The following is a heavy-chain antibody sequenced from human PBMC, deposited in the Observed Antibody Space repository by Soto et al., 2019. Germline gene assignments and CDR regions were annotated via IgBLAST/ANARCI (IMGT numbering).Heavy chain of an antibody. D-gene: IGHD3-10*01. Sequence: GGSLRLSCAASGFTFSRYAIHWVRQAPGKGLEWVAVISRDGSNKYYVDSVKGRFTISRDNSKNTLYLQMNSLRDEDTAVYYCARSRNSAVADSFDFWCQGTLVTVSS. CDR1: GFTFSRYA. CDR3: ARSRNSAVADSFDF. V-gene: IGHV3-30*04. J-gene: IGHJ4*02. CDR2: ISRDGSNK.